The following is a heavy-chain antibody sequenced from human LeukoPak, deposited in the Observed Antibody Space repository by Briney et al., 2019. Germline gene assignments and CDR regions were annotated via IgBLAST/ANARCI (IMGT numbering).Heavy chain of an antibody. CDR2: INPNSGGT. Sequence: ASAKVSCKASGYTFTGYYMHWVRQAPGQGLEWMGWINPNSGGTNYAQKFQGRVTMTRDTSISTAYMELSRLRSDDTAVYYCARSEIAAAGTGFDYWGQGTLVTVSS. CDR3: ARSEIAAAGTGFDY. D-gene: IGHD6-13*01. J-gene: IGHJ4*02. CDR1: GYTFTGYY. V-gene: IGHV1-2*02.